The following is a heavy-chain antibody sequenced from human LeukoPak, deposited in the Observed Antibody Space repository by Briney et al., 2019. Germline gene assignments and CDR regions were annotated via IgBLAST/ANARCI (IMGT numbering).Heavy chain of an antibody. CDR1: GYGFTSYW. Sequence: GESLKISCKGSGYGFTSYWIGWVRQMPGKSLEWMGIIYPGDSDTRYRPSFQGQVTISADKSISTAYLQWSSLKASDTAMYYCARLGEYCTNGVCYAPDFDYWGQGTLVTVSS. CDR3: ARLGEYCTNGVCYAPDFDY. J-gene: IGHJ4*02. D-gene: IGHD2-8*01. V-gene: IGHV5-51*01. CDR2: IYPGDSDT.